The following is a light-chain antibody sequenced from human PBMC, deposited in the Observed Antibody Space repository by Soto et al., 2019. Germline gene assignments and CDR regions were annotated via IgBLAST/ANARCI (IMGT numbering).Light chain of an antibody. CDR1: QSVSNY. CDR2: AAS. CDR3: QHSYSTPRT. V-gene: IGKV1-39*01. J-gene: IGKJ1*01. Sequence: DLQMTHSPSTLPASVRDRVPITCRTSQSVSNYLNWYQQKSGEAPKLPIYAASTLQTGVPSRFSGSGSGTDFTLTISSLQPEDFATYYCQHSYSTPRTFGQGTKVDI.